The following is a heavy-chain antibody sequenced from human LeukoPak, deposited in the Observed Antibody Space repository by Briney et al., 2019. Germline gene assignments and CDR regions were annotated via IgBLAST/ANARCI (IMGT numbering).Heavy chain of an antibody. V-gene: IGHV1-69*13. CDR2: IIAIFGTP. Sequence: ASVKVSCKTSGVIFRSHAVSWVRQAPGQGLEWMGGIIAIFGTPKYAQNFQGRITITADESTSTVYLDLSSLRSEDTAVYYCARSPTYYSSYMDVWGEGTTVTVSS. J-gene: IGHJ6*03. CDR1: GVIFRSHA. CDR3: ARSPTYYSSYMDV.